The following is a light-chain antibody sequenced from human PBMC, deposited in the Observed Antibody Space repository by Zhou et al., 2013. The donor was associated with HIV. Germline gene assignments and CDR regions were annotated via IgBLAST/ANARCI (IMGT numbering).Light chain of an antibody. CDR1: QDISNY. V-gene: IGKV1-33*01. Sequence: DIQMTQSPSSLSASVGDRVTITCQASQDISNYLNWYQQKPGKAPKLLIYDASNLETGVPSRFSGSGSGTDFTFTISSLQPEDIATYYCQQYDNVPPPFTFGPGTKVDIK. CDR2: DAS. J-gene: IGKJ3*01. CDR3: QQYDNVPPPFT.